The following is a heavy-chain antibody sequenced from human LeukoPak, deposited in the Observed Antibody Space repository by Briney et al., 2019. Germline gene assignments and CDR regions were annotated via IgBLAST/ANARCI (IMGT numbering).Heavy chain of an antibody. CDR2: IYYSGST. J-gene: IGHJ6*04. CDR1: GGSISSGDYY. Sequence: PSQTLSLTCTVSGGSISSGDYYWSWIRQPPGKGLEWIGYIYYSGSTYYNPSLKSRVTISVDTPKNQFSLKLSSVTAADTAVYYCARVCHYDILTGQYYYYGMDVWGKGTTVTVSS. D-gene: IGHD3-9*01. CDR3: ARVCHYDILTGQYYYYGMDV. V-gene: IGHV4-30-4*01.